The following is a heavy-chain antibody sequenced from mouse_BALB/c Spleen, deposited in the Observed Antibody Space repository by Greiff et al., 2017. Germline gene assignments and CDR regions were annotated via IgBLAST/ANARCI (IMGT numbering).Heavy chain of an antibody. J-gene: IGHJ4*01. Sequence: VQLQQSGAELVRPGTSVKISCKASGYTFTNYWLGWVKQRPGHGLEWIGDIYPGGGYTNYNEKFKGKATLTADTSSSTAYMQLSSLTSEDSAVYFCGRLPYYYAMDYWGQGTSVTVSS. CDR1: GYTFTNYW. CDR3: GRLPYYYAMDY. D-gene: IGHD1-2*01. V-gene: IGHV1-63*02. CDR2: IYPGGGYT.